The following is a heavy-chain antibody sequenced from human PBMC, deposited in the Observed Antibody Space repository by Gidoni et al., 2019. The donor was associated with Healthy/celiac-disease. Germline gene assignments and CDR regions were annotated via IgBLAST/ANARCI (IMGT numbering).Heavy chain of an antibody. Sequence: EVQLVESGGGRVKPGGSLRLSCAASGFIFSSYSMNWVRQAPGKGLEWVSSISSSSSYIYYADSVKGRFTISRDNAKNSLYLQMNSLRAEDTAVYYCARDLAVTWGYYYYYYGMDVWGQGTTVTVSS. CDR3: ARDLAVTWGYYYYYYGMDV. V-gene: IGHV3-21*01. CDR1: GFIFSSYS. J-gene: IGHJ6*02. D-gene: IGHD1-26*01. CDR2: ISSSSSYI.